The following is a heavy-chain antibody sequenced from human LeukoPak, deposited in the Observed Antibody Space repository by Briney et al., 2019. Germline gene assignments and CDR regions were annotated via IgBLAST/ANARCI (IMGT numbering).Heavy chain of an antibody. D-gene: IGHD3-22*01. CDR2: IYYSGST. V-gene: IGHV4-31*03. CDR1: GGSISSGGYY. Sequence: SETLSLTCTVPGGSISSGGYYWSWIRQHPGKGLEWIGYIYYSGSTYYNPSLKSRVTISVDTSKNQFSLKLSSVTAADTAVYYCARMGSSGYFDYWGQGTLVTVSS. CDR3: ARMGSSGYFDY. J-gene: IGHJ4*02.